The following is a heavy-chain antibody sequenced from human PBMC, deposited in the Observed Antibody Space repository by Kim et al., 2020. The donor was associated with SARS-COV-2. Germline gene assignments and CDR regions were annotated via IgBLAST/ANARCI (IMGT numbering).Heavy chain of an antibody. CDR2: ITPLFGGPT. CDR3: ARATAVPTAYYYFDLDV. Sequence: SVKVSCKSSGGSFTDFAFTWVRQTPGRGLEWMGGITPLFGGPTDYAQRFHDILTITADATTNTVYMDLSSLTSTDTAVYYCARATAVPTAYYYFDLDVW. CDR1: GGSFTDFA. J-gene: IGHJ6*01. V-gene: IGHV1-69*13. D-gene: IGHD3-10*02.